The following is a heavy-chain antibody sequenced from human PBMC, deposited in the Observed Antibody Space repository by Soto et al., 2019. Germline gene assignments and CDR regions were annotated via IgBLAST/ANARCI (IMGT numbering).Heavy chain of an antibody. V-gene: IGHV3-30-3*01. CDR3: ARDKKWFGELFEGMDV. CDR2: ISYDGSNK. Sequence: PGGSLRLSCAASGFTFSSYAMHWVRQAPGKGLEWVAVISYDGSNKYYADSVKGRLTISRDNSKNTLYLQMNSLRAEDTAVYYCARDKKWFGELFEGMDVWGQGTTVTVSS. CDR1: GFTFSSYA. D-gene: IGHD3-10*01. J-gene: IGHJ6*02.